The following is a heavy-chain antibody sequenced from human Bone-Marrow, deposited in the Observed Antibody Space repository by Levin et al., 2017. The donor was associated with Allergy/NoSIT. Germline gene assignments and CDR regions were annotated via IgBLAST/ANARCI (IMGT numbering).Heavy chain of an antibody. CDR2: ISGSGAST. Sequence: GESLKISCAASGFTFNTYVMSWVRQAPGKGLEWVSSISGSGASTDYADSVKGRFTISRDNSENTLYLQMNSLRAEDTAVYYCAKDRGQWLVALDYWGQGTLVTVSS. J-gene: IGHJ4*02. CDR1: GFTFNTYV. CDR3: AKDRGQWLVALDY. V-gene: IGHV3-23*01. D-gene: IGHD6-19*01.